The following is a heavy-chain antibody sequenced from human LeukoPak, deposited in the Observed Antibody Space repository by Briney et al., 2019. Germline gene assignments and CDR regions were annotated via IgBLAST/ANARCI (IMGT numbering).Heavy chain of an antibody. CDR3: AREGRYDFWSGYYDY. V-gene: IGHV4-61*01. J-gene: IGHJ4*02. Sequence: SETLSLTCTVSGGSISSGSYYWSWIRQPPGKGLEWIGYIYYSGSTNYNPSLKSRVTISVDTSKNQFSLKLSSVTAADTAVYYCAREGRYDFWSGYYDYWGQGTLVTVSS. CDR2: IYYSGST. CDR1: GGSISSGSYY. D-gene: IGHD3-3*01.